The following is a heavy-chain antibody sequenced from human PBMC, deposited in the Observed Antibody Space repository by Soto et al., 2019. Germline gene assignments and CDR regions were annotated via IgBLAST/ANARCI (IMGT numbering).Heavy chain of an antibody. Sequence: PGGSLRLSCAASGCTFSSYAMHWVRQAPGKGLEWVAVISYDGSNKYYADSVKGRFTISRDNSKNTLYLQMNSLRAEDTAVYYCARLVFRGRMRPDLYYFDYWGQGTRVTVSS. CDR2: ISYDGSNK. CDR3: ARLVFRGRMRPDLYYFDY. D-gene: IGHD2-8*01. V-gene: IGHV3-30-3*01. J-gene: IGHJ4*02. CDR1: GCTFSSYA.